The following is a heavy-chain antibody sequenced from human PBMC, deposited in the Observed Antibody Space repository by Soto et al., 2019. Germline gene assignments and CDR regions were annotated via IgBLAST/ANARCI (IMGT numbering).Heavy chain of an antibody. CDR2: ISSSSSTI. V-gene: IGHV3-48*02. CDR3: ARRHSSGWYSYYFDY. CDR1: GFTFSSYS. Sequence: GGSLRLSCAASGFTFSSYSMNWVRQAPGKGLEWVSYISSSSSTIYYADSVKGRFTISRDNAKNSLYLQMNSLRDEETAVYYCARRHSSGWYSYYFDYWGQGTLVTVSS. D-gene: IGHD6-19*01. J-gene: IGHJ4*02.